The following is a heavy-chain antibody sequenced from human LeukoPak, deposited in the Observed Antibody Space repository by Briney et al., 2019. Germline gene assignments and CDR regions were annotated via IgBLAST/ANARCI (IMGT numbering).Heavy chain of an antibody. CDR3: AKIPITYYYDSSGYY. CDR2: ASGSGGST. V-gene: IGHV3-23*01. D-gene: IGHD3-22*01. J-gene: IGHJ4*02. Sequence: PVQPLDSPLAASGSGGSTYYADSVKGRFTISRDNSKNTLYLQMNSLRAEDTAVYYCAKIPITYYYDSSGYYWGQGTLVTVSS.